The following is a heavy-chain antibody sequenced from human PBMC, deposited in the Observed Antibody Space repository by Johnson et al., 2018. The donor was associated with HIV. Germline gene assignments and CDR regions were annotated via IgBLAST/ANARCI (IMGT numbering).Heavy chain of an antibody. CDR3: ARVRAAAVSDAFDI. V-gene: IGHV3-20*04. CDR2: INWNGGST. CDR1: GFNFDDYG. Sequence: VQLVESGGGLVKPGGSLRLSCAASGFNFDDYGMTWVRQAPGKGLEWVSGINWNGGSTGYADSVKGRFTISRDNAKNSLYLQMNSLRSDDPALYYCARVRAAAVSDAFDIWGQGTMVTVSS. D-gene: IGHD6-13*01. J-gene: IGHJ3*02.